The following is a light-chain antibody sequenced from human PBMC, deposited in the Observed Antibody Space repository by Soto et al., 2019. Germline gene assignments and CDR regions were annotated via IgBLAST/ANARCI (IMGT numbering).Light chain of an antibody. V-gene: IGLV2-14*01. Sequence: QSVLTQPASVSGSPGQSITISCTGTSGDVGGYNYVSWYQRHPGKAPKLIIYDVTNRHSGVSHRFSGFKSGNTASLTISGLRAEDEGDYYCSAYISRTFVVFGGGTKVTV. CDR1: SGDVGGYNY. CDR3: SAYISRTFVV. CDR2: DVT. J-gene: IGLJ2*01.